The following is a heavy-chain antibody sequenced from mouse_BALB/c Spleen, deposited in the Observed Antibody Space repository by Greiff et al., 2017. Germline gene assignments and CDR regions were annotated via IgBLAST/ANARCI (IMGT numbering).Heavy chain of an antibody. Sequence: VQLQQSGAELVKPGASVKLSCTASGFNFKDTYMHWVKQRPEQGLEWIGRIDPANGNTKYDSKFQGKATITADTSSNTACLQLSILRSEETTVYYHARSRLWGQGPLVTVAA. CDR2: IDPANGNT. J-gene: IGHJ3*01. D-gene: IGHD3-2*02. CDR3: ARSRL. V-gene: IGHV14-3*02. CDR1: GFNFKDTY.